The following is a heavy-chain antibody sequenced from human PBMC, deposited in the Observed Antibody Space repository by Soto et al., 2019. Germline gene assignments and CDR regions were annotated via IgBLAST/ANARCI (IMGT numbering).Heavy chain of an antibody. J-gene: IGHJ4*02. Sequence: EVQLVESGGGLVQPGGSLRLSCAASAFTFSSYWMGWVRQAPGKGLEWVATMNQDGSEKYYVDSVKGRFSISRDNAKNSLTLQTNRLRAEDTAVYYCARDYYRTGDYWGQGTLVTVSS. CDR2: MNQDGSEK. V-gene: IGHV3-7*01. CDR1: AFTFSSYW. CDR3: ARDYYRTGDY. D-gene: IGHD3-10*01.